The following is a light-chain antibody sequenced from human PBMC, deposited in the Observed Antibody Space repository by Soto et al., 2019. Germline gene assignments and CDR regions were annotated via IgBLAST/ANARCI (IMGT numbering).Light chain of an antibody. CDR2: DVS. Sequence: ISCTGTSSDVGGYNYVSWYQQHPGKAPKLMIYDVSNRSSGVSNRFSGSKSGNTASLTISGLQAEDEADYYCSSYTSSSTYVFGTGTKVTVL. J-gene: IGLJ1*01. CDR3: SSYTSSSTYV. CDR1: SSDVGGYNY. V-gene: IGLV2-14*04.